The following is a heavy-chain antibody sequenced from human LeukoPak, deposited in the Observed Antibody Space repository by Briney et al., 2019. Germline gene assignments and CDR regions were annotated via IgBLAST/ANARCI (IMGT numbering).Heavy chain of an antibody. CDR2: XNPSGGIT. V-gene: IGHV1-46*01. Sequence: EXXGIXNPSGGITSYAQKFQGRVTMTRDTSTSTVYMELSSLISEDTAVYYCARQDLTGYYTARDAFDIWGQGTMVTVSS. CDR3: ARQDLTGYYTARDAFDI. J-gene: IGHJ3*02. D-gene: IGHD3-9*01.